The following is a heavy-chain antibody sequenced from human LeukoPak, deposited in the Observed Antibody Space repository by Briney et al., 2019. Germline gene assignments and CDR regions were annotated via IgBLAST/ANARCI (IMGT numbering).Heavy chain of an antibody. CDR1: GGSINSYY. Sequence: SETLSLTCTVSGGSINSYYWSWIRQPAGKGLEWIGRIYFSGSTNYNPSLRSRVTMSVDTSKSQFSLKLSLVTAADTAVYYCARTSTGGTYCFDYWGQGTLVTVSS. D-gene: IGHD2-2*01. CDR2: IYFSGST. CDR3: ARTSTGGTYCFDY. V-gene: IGHV4-4*07. J-gene: IGHJ4*02.